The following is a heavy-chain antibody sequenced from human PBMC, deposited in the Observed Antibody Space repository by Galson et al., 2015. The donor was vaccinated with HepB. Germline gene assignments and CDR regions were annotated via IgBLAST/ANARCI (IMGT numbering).Heavy chain of an antibody. J-gene: IGHJ3*02. Sequence: SLRLSCAASGFTVRSNYMSWVRQAPGKGLEWVSVIHSGGSTYYGDSVKGRFTMSRDNSKNTVYLQMNSLRAEDTAVYYCARVGGVEATGGHDAFDIWGQGTMVTASS. CDR1: GFTVRSNY. D-gene: IGHD1-26*01. V-gene: IGHV3-53*01. CDR2: IHSGGST. CDR3: ARVGGVEATGGHDAFDI.